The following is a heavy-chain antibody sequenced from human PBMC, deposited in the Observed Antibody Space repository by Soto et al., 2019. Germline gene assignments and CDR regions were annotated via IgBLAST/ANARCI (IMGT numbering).Heavy chain of an antibody. CDR3: ARLRGEYGDYVPHFDY. CDR1: GGSISSSSYY. Sequence: SETLSLTCTVSGGSISSSSYYWGWIRQPPGKGLEWIGSIYYSGSTYYNPSLKSRVTISVDTSKNQFSLKLSSVTAADTAVYYCARLRGEYGDYVPHFDYWGQGTLVTVSS. D-gene: IGHD4-17*01. V-gene: IGHV4-39*01. J-gene: IGHJ4*02. CDR2: IYYSGST.